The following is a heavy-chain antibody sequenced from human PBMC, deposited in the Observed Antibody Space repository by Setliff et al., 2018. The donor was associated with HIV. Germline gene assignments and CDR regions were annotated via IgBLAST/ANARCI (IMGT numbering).Heavy chain of an antibody. Sequence: TLSLTCTVSGVSVSSGGYYWSWIRQHPGKGLEWIGYVYYTGTSYFNPSLKSRITISVDTSKNHFSLKLGFVTAADTAVYYCARGESTTWDLAEYFRHWGHGTLVTVSS. J-gene: IGHJ1*01. D-gene: IGHD2-2*01. CDR1: GVSVSSGGYY. V-gene: IGHV4-31*03. CDR2: VYYTGTS. CDR3: ARGESTTWDLAEYFRH.